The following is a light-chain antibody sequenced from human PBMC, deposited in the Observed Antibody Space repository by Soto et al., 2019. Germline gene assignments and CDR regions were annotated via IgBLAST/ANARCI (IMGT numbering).Light chain of an antibody. CDR2: GAS. CDR1: QSVSSN. J-gene: IGKJ5*01. V-gene: IGKV3-11*01. CDR3: QQRSNWPTIT. Sequence: EVVMTQSPATLSVSLGDRATRSCRASQSVSSNLAWYQQKPGQAPRLLIYGASNRATGIPARFSGSGSGTDFALTISSLEPEDFAVYYCQQRSNWPTITFGQGTRLEIK.